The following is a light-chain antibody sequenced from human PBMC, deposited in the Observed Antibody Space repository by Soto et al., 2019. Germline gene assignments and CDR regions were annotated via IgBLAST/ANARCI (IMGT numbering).Light chain of an antibody. J-gene: IGKJ2*01. V-gene: IGKV3-20*01. Sequence: EMVLTQSPGTLSLSPGERATLSCRASQSVTSGYLGWYQQKPGRAPRLLIYGATSRATGISNRFSGSGSGTDXXLTISRLEPEDFAVYYCQQYATSPPMYTFGQGTKVEIK. CDR3: QQYATSPPMYT. CDR2: GAT. CDR1: QSVTSGY.